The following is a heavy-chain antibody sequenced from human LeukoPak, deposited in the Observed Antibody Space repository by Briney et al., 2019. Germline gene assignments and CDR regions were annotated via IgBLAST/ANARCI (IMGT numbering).Heavy chain of an antibody. CDR1: GCTFSSYG. Sequence: GGSLRPSCAASGCTFSSYGMHWVRQAPGKGLEWVAVISYDGSNKYYADSVKGRFTISRDNSKNTLYLQMNSLRAEDTAVYYCAKGITWAYYYDSSGHYSLHYWGQGTLVTVSS. V-gene: IGHV3-30*18. J-gene: IGHJ4*02. CDR3: AKGITWAYYYDSSGHYSLHY. CDR2: ISYDGSNK. D-gene: IGHD3-22*01.